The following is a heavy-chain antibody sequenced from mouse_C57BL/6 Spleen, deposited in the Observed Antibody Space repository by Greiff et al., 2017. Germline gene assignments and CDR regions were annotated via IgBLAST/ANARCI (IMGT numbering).Heavy chain of an antibody. Sequence: EVQLQQSGPELVKPGASVKISCKASGYTFTDYYMNWVKQSPGKSLEWIGDINPNNGGTSYNQKFKGKATLTVDKSSSTTYMELRSLTSEDSAVYYCARFHYYGSSYDYYAMDYWGQGTSVTVSS. CDR3: ARFHYYGSSYDYYAMDY. CDR1: GYTFTDYY. V-gene: IGHV1-26*01. CDR2: INPNNGGT. J-gene: IGHJ4*01. D-gene: IGHD1-1*01.